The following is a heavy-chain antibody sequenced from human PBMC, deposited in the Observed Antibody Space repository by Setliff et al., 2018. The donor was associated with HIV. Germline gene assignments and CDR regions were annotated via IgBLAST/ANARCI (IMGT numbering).Heavy chain of an antibody. V-gene: IGHV3-21*01. Sequence: PGGSLRLSCAASGFTFSSYSMNWVRQAPGKGLEWVSSISSSSSHIYYADSVKGRFTISRDNAKNSLYLQMNSLRAEDTAVYYCARHGGYYYYYMDVWGKGTTVTVSS. D-gene: IGHD3-16*01. CDR1: GFTFSSYS. CDR2: ISSSSSHI. J-gene: IGHJ6*03. CDR3: ARHGGYYYYYMDV.